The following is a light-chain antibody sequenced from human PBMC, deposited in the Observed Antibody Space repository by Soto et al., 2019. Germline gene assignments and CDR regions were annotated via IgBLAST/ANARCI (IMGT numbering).Light chain of an antibody. J-gene: IGKJ2*01. V-gene: IGKV1-5*03. CDR1: QSISSC. Sequence: DIQMTQSPSTLSASVGDRVTITCRASQSISSCLAWYQQKPGKAPKLLIYKASNSESGVPSRFSGSGSGTEYTPTISSMQPDDHATYYSQQYNTYPSTFGQGTKVEI. CDR2: KAS. CDR3: QQYNTYPST.